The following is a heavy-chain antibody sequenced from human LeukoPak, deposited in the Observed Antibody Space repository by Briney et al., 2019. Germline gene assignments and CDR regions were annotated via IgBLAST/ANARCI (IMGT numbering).Heavy chain of an antibody. V-gene: IGHV4-34*01. D-gene: IGHD3-10*01. CDR1: GGSFSGYY. CDR3: AVITMVRGVKNYYGMVV. Sequence: SETLSLTCAVYGGSFSGYYWSWIRQPPGKGLEWIGEINHSGSTNYNPSLKSRVTISVDTSKNQFSLKLSSVTAADTAVYYCAVITMVRGVKNYYGMVVWGQGTTVTVSS. CDR2: INHSGST. J-gene: IGHJ6*02.